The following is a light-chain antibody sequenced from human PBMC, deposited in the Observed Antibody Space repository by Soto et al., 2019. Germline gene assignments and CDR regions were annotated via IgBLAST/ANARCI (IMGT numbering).Light chain of an antibody. CDR1: RNIGTF. J-gene: IGKJ4*01. Sequence: DIQMTQSPSSLSASVGDRVSITCRASRNIGTFLNWYQQKPGKAPKLLIYAASSLQSGVPSRFSGSGSGTDFTLTISSLQPEDFATYYCQQSNSTLRGTFGGGTKVEIK. V-gene: IGKV1-39*01. CDR3: QQSNSTLRGT. CDR2: AAS.